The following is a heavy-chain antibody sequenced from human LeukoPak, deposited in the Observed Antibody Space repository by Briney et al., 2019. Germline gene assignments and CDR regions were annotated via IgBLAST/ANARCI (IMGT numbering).Heavy chain of an antibody. J-gene: IGHJ4*02. D-gene: IGHD5/OR15-5a*01. Sequence: SQTLSLAWTVAAGSTSGYFWGSIRQPAGEGLGWIGRIFSSGGNNYNPSLKSGVTMSLDTPKNHLSRNLSSVTVADTAVYYCAREPTIGREPTSVRPLDYWGQGTLVTVSS. CDR3: AREPTIGREPTSVRPLDY. CDR1: AGSTSGYF. CDR2: IFSSGGN. V-gene: IGHV4-4*07.